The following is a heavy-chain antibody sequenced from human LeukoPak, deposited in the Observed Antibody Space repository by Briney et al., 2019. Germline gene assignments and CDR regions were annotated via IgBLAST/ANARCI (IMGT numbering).Heavy chain of an antibody. Sequence: GGSLRLSCAASGFTFSDYYMSWIRQAPGKGLEWVSYISSSGSTIYYADSVKGRFTISRDNAKNSLYLQMNSLRAEDTAVYYCARSPYSSGWPHYYYYGMDVWGQGTTVTVSS. V-gene: IGHV3-11*01. D-gene: IGHD6-19*01. CDR3: ARSPYSSGWPHYYYYGMDV. CDR1: GFTFSDYY. CDR2: ISSSGSTI. J-gene: IGHJ6*02.